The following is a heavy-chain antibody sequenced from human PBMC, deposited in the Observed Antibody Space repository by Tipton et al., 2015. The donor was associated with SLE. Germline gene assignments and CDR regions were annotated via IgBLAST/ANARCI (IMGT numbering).Heavy chain of an antibody. D-gene: IGHD3-16*01. Sequence: GLVKPSETLSLTCTVSGGSISSSSYYWGWIRQPPGKGLEWIGSIYYSGSTYYNPSLKSRVTISVDTSKNQFSLKLSSVTAADTAVYYCARLGPWPYMDVWGKGTTVTVSS. J-gene: IGHJ6*03. CDR3: ARLGPWPYMDV. CDR2: IYYSGST. CDR1: GGSISSSSYY. V-gene: IGHV4-39*01.